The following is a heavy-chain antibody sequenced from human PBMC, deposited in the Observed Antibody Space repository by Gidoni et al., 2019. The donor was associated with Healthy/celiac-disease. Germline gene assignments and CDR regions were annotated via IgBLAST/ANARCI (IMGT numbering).Heavy chain of an antibody. D-gene: IGHD6-13*01. V-gene: IGHV3-30-3*01. CDR3: ARADSSSWYLGEALDY. CDR2: ISYDGSNK. CDR1: GFTFSSYA. Sequence: QVQRVEAGGGVVQPGRALMLSCAASGFTFSSYAMHWVRQAPGKGLEWVAVISYDGSNKYYADSVKGLFTISRDNSKNTLYLQMNSLRAEDTAVYYCARADSSSWYLGEALDYWGQGTLVTVS. J-gene: IGHJ4*02.